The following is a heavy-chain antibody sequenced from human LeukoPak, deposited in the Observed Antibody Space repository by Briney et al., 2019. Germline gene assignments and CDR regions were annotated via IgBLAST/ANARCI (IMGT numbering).Heavy chain of an antibody. J-gene: IGHJ4*02. D-gene: IGHD7-27*01. CDR1: GGPISGYY. CDR2: FSTRGII. CDR3: PRDLDGDSFYFDN. Sequence: SETLSLTCTVSGGPISGYYWSWIRQPAGKGLEWIGRFSTRGIINYNPSLKSRVTMSVDTSKNHFSLKLRSVTAADTAVYYCPRDLDGDSFYFDNWGQGTLVTVSS. V-gene: IGHV4-4*07.